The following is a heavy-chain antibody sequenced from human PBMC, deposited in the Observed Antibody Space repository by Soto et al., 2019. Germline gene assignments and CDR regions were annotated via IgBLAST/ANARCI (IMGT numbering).Heavy chain of an antibody. D-gene: IGHD2-15*01. CDR1: GYSLTELS. V-gene: IGHV1-24*01. CDR3: VRGGGGGLFDP. CDR2: YDLEKGET. Sequence: GASVKVSCKVSGYSLTELSIHWVRQAPGEGLEWMGGYDLEKGETIYAQKFQGRVTMTEDSPADTPYMQLRSLTAEDTAIYYCVRGGGGGLFDPWGQGTMVTVSS. J-gene: IGHJ5*02.